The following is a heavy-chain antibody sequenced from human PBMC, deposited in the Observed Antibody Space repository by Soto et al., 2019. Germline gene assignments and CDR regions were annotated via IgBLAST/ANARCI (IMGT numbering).Heavy chain of an antibody. CDR1: GDSIYSGTHS. J-gene: IGHJ5*02. CDR2: IHQSGNT. Sequence: PSETLSLTCTISGDSIYSGTHSWNWIRQPPGQGLEWIAYIHQSGNTYYNPSLRSRVTISVDWSKNQFSLNMNSVTAADTAVYYCARERHGGGEFDPWGQGTLVTVSS. D-gene: IGHD3-16*01. CDR3: ARERHGGGEFDP. V-gene: IGHV4-30-2*01.